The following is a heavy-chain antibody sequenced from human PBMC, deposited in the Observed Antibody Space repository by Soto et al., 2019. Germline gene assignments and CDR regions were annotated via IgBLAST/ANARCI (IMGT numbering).Heavy chain of an antibody. CDR2: INAGNGDT. J-gene: IGHJ6*04. Sequence: QVQLVQSGAEVRRPGASVQVSCKASGYTFTMYSVQWVRQAPGQRLEWMGWINAGNGDTKYSQNLQGSITITRDTSASAAYMDLSSLGSEDTSVYYCARYPDVWGKGTTVTVYS. CDR1: GYTFTMYS. V-gene: IGHV1-3*01. CDR3: ARYPDV.